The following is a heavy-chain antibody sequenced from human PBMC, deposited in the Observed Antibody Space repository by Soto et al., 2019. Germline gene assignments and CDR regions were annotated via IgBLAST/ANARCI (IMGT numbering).Heavy chain of an antibody. CDR1: GFTFSSYA. Sequence: EVQLLESGGGLVQPGGSLRLSCAASGFTFSSYAMNWVRQAPGKGLEWVSVISGSGGSTYYADAVKGRFTISRGNSKNTLYLQMNSLRAEDTAVYYCAKRTVGWYFDLWGRGTLVTVSS. J-gene: IGHJ2*01. D-gene: IGHD4-17*01. V-gene: IGHV3-23*01. CDR3: AKRTVGWYFDL. CDR2: ISGSGGST.